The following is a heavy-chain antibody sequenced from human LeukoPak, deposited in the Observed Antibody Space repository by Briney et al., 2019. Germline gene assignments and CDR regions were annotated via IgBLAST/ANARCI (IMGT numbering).Heavy chain of an antibody. D-gene: IGHD1-26*01. CDR1: GYTFISYG. J-gene: IGHJ6*03. CDR2: TSPYTTKT. Sequence: ASVKVSCKASGYTFISYGITWVRQAPGQGLEWMGWTSPYTTKTNYVQKLQGRVTMTTDTSTSTAYMELRSLRSDDTAVYYCAREGGVGPTAPPDYYSYQMDVWGKGTTVTVCS. CDR3: AREGGVGPTAPPDYYSYQMDV. V-gene: IGHV1-18*01.